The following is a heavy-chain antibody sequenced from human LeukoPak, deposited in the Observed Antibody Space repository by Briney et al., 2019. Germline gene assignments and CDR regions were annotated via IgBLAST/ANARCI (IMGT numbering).Heavy chain of an antibody. D-gene: IGHD5-18*01. V-gene: IGHV5-51*01. Sequence: GESLKISCKASGYSFSSYWIGWVRQTPGKGLEWMGIIYPHDSYTRYSPSFQGQVTISADKSTGTAYLQWSSLKASDTAMYYCATQTDTNFDFWGQGTLVTVSS. CDR2: IYPHDSYT. CDR1: GYSFSSYW. J-gene: IGHJ4*02. CDR3: ATQTDTNFDF.